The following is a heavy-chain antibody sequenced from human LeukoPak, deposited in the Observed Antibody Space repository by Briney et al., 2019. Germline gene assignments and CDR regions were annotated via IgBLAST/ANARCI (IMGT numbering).Heavy chain of an antibody. V-gene: IGHV3-30*02. CDR3: AKDLVRDRWFGES. Sequence: PGGSLRLSCAAYGFTLSSYGMHWVRQAPGKGLEWVAFIRFEGSEKFYADSVKGRFTISRDNSKNTLYLEMNSLRTEDTAVYHCAKDLVRDRWFGESWGQGTLVTVSS. J-gene: IGHJ5*02. CDR1: GFTLSSYG. CDR2: IRFEGSEK. D-gene: IGHD3-10*01.